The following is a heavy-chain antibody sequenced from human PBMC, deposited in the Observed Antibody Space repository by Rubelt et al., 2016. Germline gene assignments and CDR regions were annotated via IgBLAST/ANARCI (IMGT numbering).Heavy chain of an antibody. V-gene: IGHV3-74*01. CDR2: IKSDGKST. Sequence: EVKLVESGGGLIQPGGSLRLSCAASGFSFSNYWMYWVRQATGKGLVWVSRIKSDGKSTSYADSVKGRFTISRANAKNTLYLQSNSLRDEDTAGYYCSRDGSWGGKESAVDIWGQGKMVTVSS. D-gene: IGHD4-23*01. J-gene: IGHJ3*02. CDR1: GFSFSNYW. CDR3: SRDGSWGGKESAVDI.